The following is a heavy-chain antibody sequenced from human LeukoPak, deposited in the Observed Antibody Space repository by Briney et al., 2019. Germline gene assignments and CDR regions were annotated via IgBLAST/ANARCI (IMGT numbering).Heavy chain of an antibody. CDR2: IYSGGST. Sequence: GGSLRLSCAASGFTVSSNYMSWVRQAPGKGLEWVSVIYSGGSTDYADSVKGRFTISRDNSKNTLYLQMNSLRAEDTAVYYCARDHVYYFDYWGQGTLVTVSS. J-gene: IGHJ4*02. CDR3: ARDHVYYFDY. V-gene: IGHV3-66*01. CDR1: GFTVSSNY.